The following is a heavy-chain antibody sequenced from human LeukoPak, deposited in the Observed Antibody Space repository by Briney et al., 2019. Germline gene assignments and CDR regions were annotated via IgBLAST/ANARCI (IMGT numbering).Heavy chain of an antibody. D-gene: IGHD1-26*01. CDR1: GFSLSAGGMG. Sequence: SGPTLVNPTQTLTLTCTISGFSLSAGGMGVGWIRQPPGKALEWLALIYWDDDKRYSPSLKSRLTITKDTSKNQVVLTMTNMDPVDTATYYCAHRGGGSALHYWGQGTLVTVSS. CDR2: IYWDDDK. J-gene: IGHJ4*02. V-gene: IGHV2-5*02. CDR3: AHRGGGSALHY.